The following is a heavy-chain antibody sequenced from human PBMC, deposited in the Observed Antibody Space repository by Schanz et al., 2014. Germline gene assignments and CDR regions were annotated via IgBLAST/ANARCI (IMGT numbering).Heavy chain of an antibody. J-gene: IGHJ6*02. CDR1: GFTFSNFA. V-gene: IGHV3-30*14. CDR2: ISYDGSHK. CDR3: PSFRQQLVGRIGYYYGMDV. Sequence: QVQLVESGGGVVQPGRSLRLSCAASGFTFSNFAIHWVRQAPGKGLEWVAVISYDGSHKDYADSVKGRFTISRDNSKNTLSLLLNSLRAEDSPLSSSPSFRQQLVGRIGYYYGMDVWGQGTTVTVSS. D-gene: IGHD6-13*01.